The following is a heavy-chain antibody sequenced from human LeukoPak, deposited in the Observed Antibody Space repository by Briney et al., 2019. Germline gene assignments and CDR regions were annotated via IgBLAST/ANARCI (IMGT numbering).Heavy chain of an antibody. J-gene: IGHJ4*02. Sequence: ASVKVSCKASGYTFTSYYMHWVRQAPGQGLEWMGIINPSGGSTSYAQKFQGRVTMTRDTSTSTVYMELSSLRSEDTAVYYCAREGGRPGYFGSGSPWGQGTLVTVSS. CDR2: INPSGGST. D-gene: IGHD3-10*01. CDR1: GYTFTSYY. V-gene: IGHV1-46*01. CDR3: AREGGRPGYFGSGSP.